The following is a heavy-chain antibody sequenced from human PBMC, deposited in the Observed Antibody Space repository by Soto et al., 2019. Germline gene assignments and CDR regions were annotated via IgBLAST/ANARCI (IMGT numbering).Heavy chain of an antibody. CDR1: GGTFSSYA. CDR3: ARDLSGYSSGPSYYYGMGV. D-gene: IGHD3-22*01. Sequence: QVQLVQSGAEVKKPGSSVKVSCKASGGTFSSYAISWVRQAPGQGLEWMGGIIPIFGTANYAQKFQGRVTITADESTSTAYMELSSLRSEDTAVYYCARDLSGYSSGPSYYYGMGVWGQGTTVTVSS. CDR2: IIPIFGTA. V-gene: IGHV1-69*01. J-gene: IGHJ6*02.